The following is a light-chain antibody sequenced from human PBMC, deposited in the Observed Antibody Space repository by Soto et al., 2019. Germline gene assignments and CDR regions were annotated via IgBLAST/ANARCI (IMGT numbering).Light chain of an antibody. CDR2: GAS. J-gene: IGKJ3*01. CDR1: QSVDSN. CDR3: QQYYNWQFN. Sequence: EIVMTQSPATLSVSPGETASLSCRASQSVDSNLAWHQQKPGQAPRVLIFGASTRATGVPARFSGSGSGTEFTLTISSLQSEDFEVYYCQQYYNWQFNFCTGTKAHI. V-gene: IGKV3-15*01.